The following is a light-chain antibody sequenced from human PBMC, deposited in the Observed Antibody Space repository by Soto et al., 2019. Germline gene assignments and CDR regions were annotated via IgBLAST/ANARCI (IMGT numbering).Light chain of an antibody. CDR1: QSISSNY. J-gene: IGKJ1*01. CDR3: QQYGGSPRT. CDR2: DAS. V-gene: IGKV3-20*01. Sequence: EIVLTQSPGTLSLSPRERDTLSCRASQSISSNYLAWYQQTPGQAPRLLIYDASSRAAGIPDRFSGSGSGTDFTLTISRLEPEDFGVYYCQQYGGSPRTFGQGTKVDIK.